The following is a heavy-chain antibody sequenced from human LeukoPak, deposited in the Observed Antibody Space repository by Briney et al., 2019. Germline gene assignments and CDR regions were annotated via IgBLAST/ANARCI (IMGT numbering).Heavy chain of an antibody. V-gene: IGHV4-39*01. Sequence: SETLSLTCTVSGGSINSYYWGWIRQPPGKGLEWIGSIYYSGSTYYNPSLKSRVTISVDTSKNQFSLKLSSVTAADTAVYYCARHGSLYYYDSSGYDYWGQGTLVTVSS. J-gene: IGHJ4*02. CDR1: GGSINSYY. CDR2: IYYSGST. D-gene: IGHD3-22*01. CDR3: ARHGSLYYYDSSGYDY.